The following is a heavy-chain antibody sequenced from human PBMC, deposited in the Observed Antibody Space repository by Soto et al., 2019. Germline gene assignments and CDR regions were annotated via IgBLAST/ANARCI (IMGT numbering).Heavy chain of an antibody. CDR2: INHSGST. CDR1: GGSFSGYY. CDR3: ARGTVTLGRFGSRVSFYDY. D-gene: IGHD7-27*01. J-gene: IGHJ4*02. V-gene: IGHV4-34*01. Sequence: QVQLQQRGAGLLKPSETLSLTCAVYGGSFSGYYWSWIRQPPGKGLEWYGEINHSGSTNYNPSLKSRVTISVDTSKNQFSLKLSSVTAADTAVYYCARGTVTLGRFGSRVSFYDYWGQGTLVTVSS.